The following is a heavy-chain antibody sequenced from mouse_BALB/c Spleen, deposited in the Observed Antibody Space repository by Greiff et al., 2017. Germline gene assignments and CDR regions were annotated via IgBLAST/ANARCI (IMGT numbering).Heavy chain of an antibody. CDR2: ISDGGSYT. Sequence: EVQGVESGGGLVKPGGSLKLSCAASGFTFSDYYMYWVRQTPEKRLEWVATISDGGSYTYYPDSVKGRFTISRDNAKNNLYLQMSSLKSEDTAMYYCAREWDYRYDDEAWFAYWGQGTLVTVSA. CDR3: AREWDYRYDDEAWFAY. CDR1: GFTFSDYY. V-gene: IGHV5-4*02. D-gene: IGHD2-14*01. J-gene: IGHJ3*01.